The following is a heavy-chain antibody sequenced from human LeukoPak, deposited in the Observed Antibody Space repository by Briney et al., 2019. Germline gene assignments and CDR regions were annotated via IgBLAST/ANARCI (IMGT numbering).Heavy chain of an antibody. CDR1: GFTFSDYY. CDR3: ARSKSSSWYKVGKGYFDY. D-gene: IGHD6-13*01. Sequence: GGSLRLSCAASGFTFSDYYMSWIRQAPGKGLEWVSYISSSGSTIYYADSVKGRFTISRDNAKNSLYLQMNSLRAEDTAVYYCARSKSSSWYKVGKGYFDYWGQGTLVTVSS. J-gene: IGHJ4*02. V-gene: IGHV3-11*01. CDR2: ISSSGSTI.